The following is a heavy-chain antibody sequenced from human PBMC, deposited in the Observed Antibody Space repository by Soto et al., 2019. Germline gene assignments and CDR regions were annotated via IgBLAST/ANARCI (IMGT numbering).Heavy chain of an antibody. CDR1: GGTFSTYA. Sequence: QVQLVQSGAEVKKPGSSVKVSCKASGGTFSTYAISWVRQAPGQGLEWMGGIIPMFGTANYAQKFQGRVTITADESTSTAYLELSSLRSADTAVFYCARRYCISSSCYLYGMDVWGQGTTVTVSS. CDR3: ARRYCISSSCYLYGMDV. CDR2: IIPMFGTA. D-gene: IGHD2-15*01. V-gene: IGHV1-69*12. J-gene: IGHJ6*02.